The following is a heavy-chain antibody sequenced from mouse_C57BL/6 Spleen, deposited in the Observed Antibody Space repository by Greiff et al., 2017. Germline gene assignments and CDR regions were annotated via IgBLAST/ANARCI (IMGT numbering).Heavy chain of an antibody. CDR2: IYWDDDK. V-gene: IGHV8-12*01. J-gene: IGHJ1*03. Sequence: LQQSGPGILQSSQTLSLTCSFSGFSLSTSGMGVSWIRQPSGKGLEWLAHIYWDDDKRYNPSLKSRLTISKDTSRNQVFLKISSVDTADTATYYCARYYGSSYWYFDVWGTGTTVTVSS. D-gene: IGHD1-1*01. CDR3: ARYYGSSYWYFDV. CDR1: GFSLSTSGMG.